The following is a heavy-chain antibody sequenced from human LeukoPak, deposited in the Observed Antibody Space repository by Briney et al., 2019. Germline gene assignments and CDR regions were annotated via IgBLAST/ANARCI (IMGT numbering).Heavy chain of an antibody. J-gene: IGHJ4*02. V-gene: IGHV3-48*04. CDR3: ARTVSY. CDR2: ISNSSTAT. D-gene: IGHD4-17*01. Sequence: GGSLRLSCAASGFTFSVNIMNWVRQAPGKGLEWVSYISNSSTATQYAESVKGRFTISRDNAKSSLYLQMNSLRAEDTAVYYCARTVSYWGQGTLVTVSS. CDR1: GFTFSVNI.